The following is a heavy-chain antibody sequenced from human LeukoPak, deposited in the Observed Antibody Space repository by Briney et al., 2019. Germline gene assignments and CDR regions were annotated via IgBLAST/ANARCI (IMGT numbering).Heavy chain of an antibody. CDR1: GVSISSSSYY. CDR2: IYSSGST. CDR3: AKSGGYGLLDY. V-gene: IGHV4-39*01. J-gene: IGHJ4*01. Sequence: SETLSLTCNVSGVSISSSSYYWGWIRQPPGKGLEWIGSIYSSGSTYYNSSLKSRVTISIDTSKNQVSLKMSSVTAADTAVYYCAKSGGYGLLDYWGQGTLVTVSS. D-gene: IGHD6-25*01.